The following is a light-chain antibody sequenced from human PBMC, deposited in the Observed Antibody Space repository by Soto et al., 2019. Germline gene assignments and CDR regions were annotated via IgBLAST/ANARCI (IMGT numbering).Light chain of an antibody. V-gene: IGKV1-27*01. CDR1: QGISSY. Sequence: DIQMTQSPSSLSASVGDRFTVTCRASQGISSYLAWYQQKPGKVPKLLIFAASTLQSGVPSRFSGSGSGTDFTLTIRSLQPEDVATYHCQKYDSASPPTFGGGTKVEIK. CDR3: QKYDSASPPT. CDR2: AAS. J-gene: IGKJ4*01.